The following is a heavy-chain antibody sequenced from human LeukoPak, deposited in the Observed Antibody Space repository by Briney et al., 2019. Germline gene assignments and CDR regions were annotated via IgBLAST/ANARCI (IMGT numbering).Heavy chain of an antibody. D-gene: IGHD2-2*01. J-gene: IGHJ4*02. V-gene: IGHV4-39*01. CDR1: GGSISSSSYY. CDR3: ARGQKRGYCSSTSCYARYYFDY. CDR2: IYYSGST. Sequence: SETLSLTCTVSGGSISSSSYYWGWIRQPPGKGLEWIGSIYYSGSTYYNPSLKSRVTISVDTSKNQFSPKLSSVTAADTAVYYCARGQKRGYCSSTSCYARYYFDYWGQGTLVTVSS.